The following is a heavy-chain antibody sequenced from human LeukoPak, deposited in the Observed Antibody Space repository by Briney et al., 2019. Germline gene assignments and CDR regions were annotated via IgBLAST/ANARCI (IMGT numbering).Heavy chain of an antibody. CDR2: ISSTATTM. CDR3: AREGGYYLRSIDY. Sequence: GGSLRLSCAASGFTFSSYEMNWVRQAPGRGLEWVSHISSTATTMHYADSVMGRFTISRDNAKKSLYLQMNSLRAEDTAVYYCAREGGYYLRSIDYWGQGTLVTVSS. D-gene: IGHD1-26*01. V-gene: IGHV3-48*03. CDR1: GFTFSSYE. J-gene: IGHJ4*02.